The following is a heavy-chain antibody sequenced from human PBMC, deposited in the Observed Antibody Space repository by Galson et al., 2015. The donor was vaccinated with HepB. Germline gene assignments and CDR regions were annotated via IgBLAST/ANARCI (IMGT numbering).Heavy chain of an antibody. CDR2: INPSGGST. D-gene: IGHD3-22*01. CDR3: AGSIYDSRTLDS. Sequence: SVKVSCKASGYTLTSYYMHWVRQAPGQGLEWMGIINPSGGSTSYALKFQGRVTMTRDTSTSTVYMELSSLRSEDTAVYYCAGSIYDSRTLDSWGQGTLVTVSS. V-gene: IGHV1-46*01. J-gene: IGHJ4*02. CDR1: GYTLTSYY.